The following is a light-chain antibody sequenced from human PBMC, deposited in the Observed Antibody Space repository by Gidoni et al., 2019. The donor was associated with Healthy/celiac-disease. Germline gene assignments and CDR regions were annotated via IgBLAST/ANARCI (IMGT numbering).Light chain of an antibody. J-gene: IGKJ4*01. V-gene: IGKV4-1*01. CDR2: WAS. CDR3: QQYYSTPLT. CDR1: QSVLYSPNNKNY. Sequence: DIVLTQSPDSLAVSLCERATINCKSSQSVLYSPNNKNYLAWYQQKPGQPPKLLIYWASSRETGVPARFSGSGSGTDFTLTISSLQAEDVAVYYCQQYYSTPLTFGGGTKVEIK.